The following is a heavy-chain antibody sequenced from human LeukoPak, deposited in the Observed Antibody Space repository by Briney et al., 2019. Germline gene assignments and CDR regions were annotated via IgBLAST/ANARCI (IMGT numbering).Heavy chain of an antibody. D-gene: IGHD6-13*01. CDR3: ARDRAAAGNLWFDP. Sequence: ASVKVSCKASGYTFTSYGISWVRQAPGQGLEWMGWISAYNGNTNYAQKLQGRVTMTTDTSTSTAYMELRSLRSDDTAVYYCARDRAAAGNLWFDPWGQGTLVTVSS. CDR2: ISAYNGNT. J-gene: IGHJ5*02. CDR1: GYTFTSYG. V-gene: IGHV1-18*01.